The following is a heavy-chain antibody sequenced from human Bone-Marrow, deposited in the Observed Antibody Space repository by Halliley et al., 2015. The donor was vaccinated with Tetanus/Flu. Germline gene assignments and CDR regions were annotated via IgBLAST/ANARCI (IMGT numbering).Heavy chain of an antibody. Sequence: TLSLTCTVSDDSMSPYYWGWIRQPPGKRLEWIGYIYSSSGNTDYNPSLKSRVTISIDMSNNQFSLSLGSVTAADTAIYYCGRAKRVNNVWFGDLYLDSWGQGTLVTVSS. CDR1: DDSMSPYY. V-gene: IGHV4-59*01. D-gene: IGHD3-10*01. CDR2: IYSSSGNT. CDR3: GRAKRVNNVWFGDLYLDS. J-gene: IGHJ4*02.